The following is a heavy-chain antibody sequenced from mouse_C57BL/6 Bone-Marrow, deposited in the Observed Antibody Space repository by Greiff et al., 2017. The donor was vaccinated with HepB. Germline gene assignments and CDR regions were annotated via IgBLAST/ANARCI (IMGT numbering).Heavy chain of an antibody. CDR1: GFTFSSYA. Sequence: EVQVVESGGGLVKPGGSLKLSCAASGFTFSSYAMSWVRQTPEKRLEWVATISDGGSYTYYPDNVKGRFTISRDNAKNNLYLQMSHLKSEDTAMYYCAREHYGSSLYAMDYWGQGTSVTVSS. CDR3: AREHYGSSLYAMDY. D-gene: IGHD1-1*01. J-gene: IGHJ4*01. V-gene: IGHV5-4*01. CDR2: ISDGGSYT.